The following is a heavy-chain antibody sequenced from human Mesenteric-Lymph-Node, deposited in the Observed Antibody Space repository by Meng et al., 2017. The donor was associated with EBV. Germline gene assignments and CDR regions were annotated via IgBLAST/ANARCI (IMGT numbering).Heavy chain of an antibody. J-gene: IGHJ4*02. D-gene: IGHD6-19*01. CDR2: DYYRSKWYN. Sequence: VQVQPEGAWTVKPHHAHPLSLSCTVSGVPLSRCCLDWSRPPPSRGLGGVGSDYYRSKWYNGYLLSLNSRITITPDTSKNQFSLQLNSVTPEDTAMYYCARSGSSGWIDYWGQGTLVTVSS. CDR3: ARSGSSGWIDY. CDR1: VSGVPLSRCC. V-gene: IGHV6-1*01.